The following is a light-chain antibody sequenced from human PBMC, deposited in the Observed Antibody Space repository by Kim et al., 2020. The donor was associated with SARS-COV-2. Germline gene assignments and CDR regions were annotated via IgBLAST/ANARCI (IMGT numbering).Light chain of an antibody. J-gene: IGLJ2*01. CDR1: RSNIGTTT. CDR2: SNS. CDR3: AAWDDSLNGRGV. Sequence: GVTNSSSGSRSNIGTTTLKWDQRYPGAAPKLLNYSNSELPSGGPDRFSGSKSGTSASLAISGLQSEDEAVYYCAAWDDSLNGRGVFGGGTKLTDL. V-gene: IGLV1-44*01.